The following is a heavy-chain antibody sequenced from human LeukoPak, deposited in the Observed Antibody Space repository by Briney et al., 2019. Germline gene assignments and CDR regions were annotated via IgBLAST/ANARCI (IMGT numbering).Heavy chain of an antibody. CDR1: GGTFSSYA. J-gene: IGHJ3*02. Sequence: SVKFSCKASGGTFSSYAISWVRQAPGQGLEWMGGIIPIFGTANYAQKFQGRVTITADESTSTAYMELSSLRSEDTAVYYCAREGNSSSSPGAFDIWGQGTMVTVSS. CDR2: IIPIFGTA. D-gene: IGHD6-6*01. CDR3: AREGNSSSSPGAFDI. V-gene: IGHV1-69*13.